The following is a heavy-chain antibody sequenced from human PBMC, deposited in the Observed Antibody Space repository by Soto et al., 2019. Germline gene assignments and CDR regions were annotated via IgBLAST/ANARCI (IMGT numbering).Heavy chain of an antibody. CDR2: ISSSSSTI. CDR1: GFTFSYYS. D-gene: IGHD2-21*02. V-gene: IGHV3-48*02. J-gene: IGHJ6*02. CDR3: AKWGHGSGGDCYPVRGMDV. Sequence: EVQLVESGGGLIQPGGSLRLSCATSGFTFSYYSMNWVRQAPGKGLEWVSYISSSSSTIYYADSVKGRFTISRDNAETSLYLQMNSRRDEDTVVYYCAKWGHGSGGDCYPVRGMDVWGQGTTVTVSS.